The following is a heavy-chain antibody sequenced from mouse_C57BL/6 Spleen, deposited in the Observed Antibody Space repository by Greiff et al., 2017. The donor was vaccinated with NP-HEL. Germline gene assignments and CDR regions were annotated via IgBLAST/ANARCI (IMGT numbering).Heavy chain of an antibody. CDR3: AREGGYYFAY. J-gene: IGHJ3*01. Sequence: QVHVKQPGAELVKPGASVKMSCKASGYTFTSYWITWVKQRPGQGLEWIGDIYPGSGSTNYNEKFKSKATLTVDTSSSTAYMQLSSLTSEDSAVYYCAREGGYYFAYWGQGTLVTVSA. V-gene: IGHV1-55*01. CDR1: GYTFTSYW. CDR2: IYPGSGST. D-gene: IGHD2-3*01.